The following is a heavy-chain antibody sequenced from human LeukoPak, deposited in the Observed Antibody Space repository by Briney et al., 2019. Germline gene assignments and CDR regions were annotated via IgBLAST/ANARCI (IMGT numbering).Heavy chain of an antibody. CDR2: IYSGGST. CDR1: GFTVSSNY. Sequence: GGSLRLSCAASGFTVSSNYMSWVRQAPGKGLEWVSVIYSGGSTYYADSVKGRFTISRDNSKNTLYLQMNSLRAEDTAVHYCARDFSSSSSVYYYYYMDVWGKGTSVTVSS. CDR3: ARDFSSSSSVYYYYYMDV. D-gene: IGHD6-6*01. V-gene: IGHV3-53*01. J-gene: IGHJ6*03.